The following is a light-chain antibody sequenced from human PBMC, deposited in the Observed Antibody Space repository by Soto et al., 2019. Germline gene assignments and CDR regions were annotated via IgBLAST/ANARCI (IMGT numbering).Light chain of an antibody. V-gene: IGKV1-5*03. Sequence: DIQMTQSPSTLSASVGDRVTITCRASQSISTWLAWYQQKSGKAPKLLIYEASSLGSGVPSRFSGSGSGTEFTLTISCLQSEDFATYYCQQYYSYPPTFGGGTKVDIK. CDR1: QSISTW. CDR3: QQYYSYPPT. CDR2: EAS. J-gene: IGKJ4*01.